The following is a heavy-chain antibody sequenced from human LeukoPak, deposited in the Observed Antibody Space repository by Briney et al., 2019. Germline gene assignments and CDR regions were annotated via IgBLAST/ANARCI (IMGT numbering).Heavy chain of an antibody. CDR2: FYHSGST. D-gene: IGHD1-1*01. J-gene: IGHJ4*02. V-gene: IGHV4-61*01. Sequence: SETLSLTCTVSGGSISSSSYYWSWIRQSPEKGLEWISYFYHSGSTNYNPSLRSRVTISVDTSKNQFTLRLTSVTAADTAVYYCARYNWNYGLFDDWGQGTLVTVSS. CDR1: GGSISSSSYY. CDR3: ARYNWNYGLFDD.